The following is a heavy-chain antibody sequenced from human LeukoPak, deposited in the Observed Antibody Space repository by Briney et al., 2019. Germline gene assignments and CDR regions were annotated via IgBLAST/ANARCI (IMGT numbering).Heavy chain of an antibody. V-gene: IGHV1-2*06. D-gene: IGHD2-21*02. CDR2: INPNTGGT. CDR3: ARQGDWGSSYFDY. J-gene: IGHJ4*02. Sequence: ASVKVSCKASGGTFSSYAISWVRQAPGQGLESMGRINPNTGGTTDAQKFQGRVTMTRDTSISTAYMELSSLTSDDTAVYYCARQGDWGSSYFDYWGQGALVTVSS. CDR1: GGTFSSYA.